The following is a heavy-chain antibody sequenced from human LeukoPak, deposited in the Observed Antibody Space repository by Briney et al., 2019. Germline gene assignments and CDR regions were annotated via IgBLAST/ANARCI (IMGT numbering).Heavy chain of an antibody. CDR1: GGTFSSYA. J-gene: IGHJ6*02. CDR3: ASRGYSGYDSSYGMDV. D-gene: IGHD5-12*01. V-gene: IGHV1-69*04. Sequence: RASVKASCTASGGTFSSYAIRWVRQAPGQGLEWVGRIIPILGIANYAQKFQGRVTITADKSTSTAYMELSSLRSEDTAVYYCASRGYSGYDSSYGMDVWGQGTTVTVSS. CDR2: IIPILGIA.